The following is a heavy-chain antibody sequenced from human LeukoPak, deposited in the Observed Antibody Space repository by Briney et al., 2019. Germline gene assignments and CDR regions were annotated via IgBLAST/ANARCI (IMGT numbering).Heavy chain of an antibody. CDR1: GFTFRSYG. CDR3: ARVRGRNYGSGGYAGLDV. CDR2: IWYDGSKI. J-gene: IGHJ6*04. D-gene: IGHD3-10*01. Sequence: GGSLRLSCAASGFTFRSYGMYWVRQAPGKGLEWVAVIWYDGSKIYYADSVKGRFTISRDNSKNTLYMEMNSLRAEDTAVYYCARVRGRNYGSGGYAGLDVWGKGTTVTVSS. V-gene: IGHV3-33*07.